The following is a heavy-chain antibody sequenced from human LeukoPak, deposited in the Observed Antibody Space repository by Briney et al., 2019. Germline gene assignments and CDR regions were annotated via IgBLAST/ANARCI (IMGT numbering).Heavy chain of an antibody. D-gene: IGHD1-1*01. V-gene: IGHV1-69*13. CDR2: IIPIFGTA. J-gene: IGHJ4*02. CDR1: GGTFSSYA. CDR3: ARDQASTTGTTFDY. Sequence: ASVKVSRKASGGTFSSYAISWVRQAPGQGLEWMGGIIPIFGTANYAQKFQGRVTITADESTSTAYMELSSLRSEDTAVYYCARDQASTTGTTFDYWGQGTLVTVSS.